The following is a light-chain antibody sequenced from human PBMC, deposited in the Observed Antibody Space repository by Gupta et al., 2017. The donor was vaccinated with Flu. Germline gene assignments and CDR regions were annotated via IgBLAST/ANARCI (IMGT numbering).Light chain of an antibody. Sequence: DIVMTQSPLSLPVTPGEPASISCRPSQSLLHSNGYNYLDWYLQKPGQSPQLLSYLSSKRASGVPDRFSGSGSGTDFTLKISRVEAEDVGVYYCMQALQTPFTFGPGTKVDIK. CDR2: LSS. CDR1: QSLLHSNGYNY. CDR3: MQALQTPFT. V-gene: IGKV2-28*01. J-gene: IGKJ3*01.